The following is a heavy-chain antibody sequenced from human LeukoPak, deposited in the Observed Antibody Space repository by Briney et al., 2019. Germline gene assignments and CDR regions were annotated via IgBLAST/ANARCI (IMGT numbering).Heavy chain of an antibody. CDR1: GYTLTVLS. D-gene: IGHD6-19*01. CDR3: AMGAVAGTLVWFDP. V-gene: IGHV1-24*01. Sequence: ASVKVSCKVSGYTLTVLSIHWVRQAPGKGLEWMGGFDPEDDETIYAQKFQGRVTMTEDTSTDTAYMELSSLRSEDTAVYYCAMGAVAGTLVWFDPWGQGTLVTVSS. CDR2: FDPEDDET. J-gene: IGHJ5*02.